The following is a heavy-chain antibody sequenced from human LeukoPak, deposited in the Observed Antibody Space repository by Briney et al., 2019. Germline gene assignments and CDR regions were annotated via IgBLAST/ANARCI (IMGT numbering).Heavy chain of an antibody. CDR2: ISSSGSTI. Sequence: GFLRLSCAASGFSFSSYSMNWVRQAPGKGLEWVSYISSSGSTIYYADSVKGRFTISRDNSKNTLYLQMNSLRAEDTAVYHCAKDRSGSYSQGLDYWGQGTLVTVSS. CDR3: AKDRSGSYSQGLDY. J-gene: IGHJ4*02. D-gene: IGHD1-26*01. CDR1: GFSFSSYS. V-gene: IGHV3-48*01.